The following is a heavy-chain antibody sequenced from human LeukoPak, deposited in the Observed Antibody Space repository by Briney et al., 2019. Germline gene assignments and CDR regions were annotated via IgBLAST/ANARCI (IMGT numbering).Heavy chain of an antibody. CDR3: ARGRTPSIILRADI. Sequence: GGSLRLSCAASGFTFSSYAMSWVRQAPGKGLEWVSAISGSGGSTYYADSVKGRFTISRDNSKNTLYLQMNSLRAEDTAVYYCARGRTPSIILRADIWGQGTMVTVSS. D-gene: IGHD3-3*01. J-gene: IGHJ3*02. V-gene: IGHV3-23*01. CDR1: GFTFSSYA. CDR2: ISGSGGST.